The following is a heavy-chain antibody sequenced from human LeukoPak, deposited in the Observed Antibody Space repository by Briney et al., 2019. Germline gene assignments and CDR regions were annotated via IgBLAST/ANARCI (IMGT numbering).Heavy chain of an antibody. CDR2: ISYDGSNK. Sequence: GGSLRLSCAASGFTFSSYGMHWDRQAPGKGLEWVAVISYDGSNKYYADSVKGRFTISRDNSKNTLYPQMNSLRAEDTAVYYCAKVAVAYWYYGMDVWGQGTTVTVSS. V-gene: IGHV3-30*18. D-gene: IGHD2-21*01. CDR1: GFTFSSYG. CDR3: AKVAVAYWYYGMDV. J-gene: IGHJ6*02.